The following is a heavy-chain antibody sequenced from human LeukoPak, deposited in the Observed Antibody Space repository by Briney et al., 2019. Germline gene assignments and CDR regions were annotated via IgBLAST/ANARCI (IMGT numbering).Heavy chain of an antibody. CDR3: AKGSDYGDYEGPFDYYYYGMDA. D-gene: IGHD4-17*01. Sequence: LAGSLRLSCAASGFTFISYAMSWVRQAPGKGLEWVSANSGSGGSTYYADSVMGRFTISRDNSKNTLYLQMNSLRAEDTAVYYCAKGSDYGDYEGPFDYYYYGMDAWGQGTTVTVSS. CDR1: GFTFISYA. V-gene: IGHV3-23*01. J-gene: IGHJ6*02. CDR2: NSGSGGST.